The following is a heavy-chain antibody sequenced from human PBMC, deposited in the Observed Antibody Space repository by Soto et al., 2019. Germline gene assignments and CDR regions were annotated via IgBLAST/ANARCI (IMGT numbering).Heavy chain of an antibody. CDR1: GGSFRGYF. D-gene: IGHD1-1*01. Sequence: SETLSLTCTVSGGSFRGYFWTWIREPPGKGLEWLAEINHSGITNYNPSVESRVSMSVDTSKNQFSLRLYSVTAADTAVYYCVRGPYNYNSRYFDYWGQGTLVTFSS. V-gene: IGHV4-34*01. CDR3: VRGPYNYNSRYFDY. J-gene: IGHJ4*02. CDR2: INHSGIT.